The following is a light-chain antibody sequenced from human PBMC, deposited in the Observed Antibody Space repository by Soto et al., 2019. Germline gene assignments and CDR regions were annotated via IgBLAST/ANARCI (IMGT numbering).Light chain of an antibody. CDR1: QGISSY. CDR3: QQLNSYPLT. V-gene: IGKV1-9*01. J-gene: IGKJ4*01. CDR2: AAS. Sequence: DIQLTQSPSFLSASVGDRVTITCRASQGISSYLAWFQQKPGKAPKVLIYAASILQVGVPSRFSGSGSGTEFTLTISNLQPEDFETYYYQQLNSYPLTFGGGTKVEIK.